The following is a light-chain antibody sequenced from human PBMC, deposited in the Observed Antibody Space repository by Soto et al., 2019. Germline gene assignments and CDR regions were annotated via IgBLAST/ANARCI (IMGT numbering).Light chain of an antibody. J-gene: IGLJ1*01. CDR1: SSSIGSNY. Sequence: QSVLTQPPSASETPGQRVTISCSGSSSSIGSNYVYWYQQLPGTAPKLLIYRNNQRPSGVPDRFSGSKSGTSASLAISGLRSEDEADYYCAAWEDSLSGSYVFGTGTKLTVL. V-gene: IGLV1-47*01. CDR3: AAWEDSLSGSYV. CDR2: RNN.